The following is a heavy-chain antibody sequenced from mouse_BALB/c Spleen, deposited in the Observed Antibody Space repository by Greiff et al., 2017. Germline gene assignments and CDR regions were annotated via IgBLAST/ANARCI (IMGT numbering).Heavy chain of an antibody. V-gene: IGHV7-3*02. CDR2: IRNKANGYTT. CDR1: GFTFTDYY. CDR3: ARDIFPDYYGSSWAY. J-gene: IGHJ3*01. D-gene: IGHD1-1*01. Sequence: DVMLVESGGGLVQPGGSLRLSCATSGFTFTDYYMSWVRQPPGKALEWLGFIRNKANGYTTEYSASVKGRFTISRDNSQSILYLQMNTLRAEDSATYYCARDIFPDYYGSSWAYWGQGTLVTVSA.